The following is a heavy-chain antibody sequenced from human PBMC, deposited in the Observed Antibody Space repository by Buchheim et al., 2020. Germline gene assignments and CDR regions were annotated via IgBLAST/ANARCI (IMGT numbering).Heavy chain of an antibody. V-gene: IGHV3-23*04. Sequence: EVRLVESGGGLVQPGGSLRLSCAASGFTFSSYAMSWVRQAPGKGLEWVSAISGSGGSTYYADSVKGRFTISRDNSKNTLYLQMNSLRAEDTAVYYCAKDSDKGITMIVVVHFDYWGQGTL. CDR3: AKDSDKGITMIVVVHFDY. CDR2: ISGSGGST. D-gene: IGHD3-22*01. CDR1: GFTFSSYA. J-gene: IGHJ4*02.